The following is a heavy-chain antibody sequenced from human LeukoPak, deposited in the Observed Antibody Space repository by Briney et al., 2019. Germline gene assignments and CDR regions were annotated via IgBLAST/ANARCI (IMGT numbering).Heavy chain of an antibody. CDR1: AGSISSGGYY. J-gene: IGHJ4*02. D-gene: IGHD5-12*01. V-gene: IGHV4-31*03. Sequence: SETLSLTCTVSAGSISSGGYYWSWIRQHPGKGLEWIGYIYYSGSTYYNPSLKSRVTISVDTSKNQFSLKLSSVTAADTAVYYCARVAGYSGRPKGYFDYWGQGTLVTVSS. CDR2: IYYSGST. CDR3: ARVAGYSGRPKGYFDY.